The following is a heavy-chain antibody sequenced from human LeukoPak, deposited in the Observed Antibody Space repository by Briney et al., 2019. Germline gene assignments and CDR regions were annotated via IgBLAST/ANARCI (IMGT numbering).Heavy chain of an antibody. V-gene: IGHV4-59*01. Sequence: SETLSLTCTVSGGSISSYYWSWIRQPPGKGLEWIGCIYYSGSTNYNPSLKSRVTISVDTSKNHFSLKLSSVTAADTAVYYCAREGGYSSGWPFDYWGQGTLVTVSS. D-gene: IGHD6-19*01. CDR2: IYYSGST. J-gene: IGHJ4*02. CDR3: AREGGYSSGWPFDY. CDR1: GGSISSYY.